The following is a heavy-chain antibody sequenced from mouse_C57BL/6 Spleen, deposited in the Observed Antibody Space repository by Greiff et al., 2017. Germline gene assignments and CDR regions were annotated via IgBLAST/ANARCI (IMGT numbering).Heavy chain of an antibody. D-gene: IGHD2-1*01. V-gene: IGHV1-69*01. CDR2: IDPSDSYT. CDR1: GYTFTSYW. CDR3: ARGGGNYDYYAMDY. J-gene: IGHJ4*01. Sequence: VKLQQPGAELVMPGASVKLSCKASGYTFTSYWMHWVKQRPGQGLEWIGEIDPSDSYTNYNQKFKGKSTLTVDKSSSTAYMQLSSLTSEDSAVYYCARGGGNYDYYAMDYWGQGTSVTVSS.